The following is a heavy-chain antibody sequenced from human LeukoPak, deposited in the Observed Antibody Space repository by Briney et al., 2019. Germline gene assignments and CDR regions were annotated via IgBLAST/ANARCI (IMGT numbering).Heavy chain of an antibody. V-gene: IGHV3-30-3*01. CDR2: ISYDGSNK. CDR3: AREVYDSSGYPFDY. J-gene: IGHJ4*02. D-gene: IGHD3-22*01. CDR1: GFTFSSHA. Sequence: GGSLRLSCAASGFTFSSHAMHWVRQAPGKGLEWVAVISYDGSNKYYADSVKGRFTISRDNSKNTLYLQMNSLRTEDTAVYYCAREVYDSSGYPFDYWGLGTLVTVSS.